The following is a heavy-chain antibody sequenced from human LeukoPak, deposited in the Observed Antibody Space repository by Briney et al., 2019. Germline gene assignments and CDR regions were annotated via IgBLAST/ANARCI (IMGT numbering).Heavy chain of an antibody. Sequence: GGSLRLSCAASGFSVSSYGMNWVRQAPGKGLEWVSYISSSSSYIYYADSVKGRFTISRDNAKNSLYLQMNSLRAEDTAVYYCARHHIVLLGDIWGQGTMVTVSS. CDR2: ISSSSSYI. CDR3: ARHHIVLLGDI. V-gene: IGHV3-21*05. CDR1: GFSVSSYG. D-gene: IGHD2-8*01. J-gene: IGHJ3*02.